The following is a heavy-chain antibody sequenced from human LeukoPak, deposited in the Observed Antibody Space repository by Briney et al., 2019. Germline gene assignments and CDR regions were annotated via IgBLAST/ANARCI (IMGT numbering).Heavy chain of an antibody. CDR2: IGGSGGTA. D-gene: IGHD6-13*01. Sequence: GGSLRLSCAASGFTFSSYAMSWVRQAPGKGLEWVSAIGGSGGTAYYADSVKGRFTISRDNSKNTLYLQMNSLRAEDTAVYYCAKNPFIASSGNWFDRWGQGTLVTVSS. CDR1: GFTFSSYA. J-gene: IGHJ5*02. CDR3: AKNPFIASSGNWFDR. V-gene: IGHV3-23*01.